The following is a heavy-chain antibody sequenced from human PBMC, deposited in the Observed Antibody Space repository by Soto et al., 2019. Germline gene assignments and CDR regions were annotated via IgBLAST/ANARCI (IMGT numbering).Heavy chain of an antibody. CDR1: GFTFSSYS. CDR3: ARETIFGVVMHNWFDP. V-gene: IGHV3-48*01. CDR2: ISSSSSTI. D-gene: IGHD3-3*01. J-gene: IGHJ5*02. Sequence: EVKLVESGGGLVQPGGSLRLSCAASGFTFSSYSMNWVRQAPGKGLEWVSYISSSSSTIYYADSVKGRFTISRDNAKNSLYLQMNSLRAEDTAVYYCARETIFGVVMHNWFDPWGQGTLVTVSS.